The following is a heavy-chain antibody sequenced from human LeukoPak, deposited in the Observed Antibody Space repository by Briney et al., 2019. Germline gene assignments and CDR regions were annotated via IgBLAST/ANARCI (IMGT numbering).Heavy chain of an antibody. CDR1: GYTFSDYC. CDR3: ARSPHILTGENFDY. J-gene: IGHJ4*02. V-gene: IGHV1-2*02. Sequence: ASVKVSCKASGYTFSDYCMHWVRQAPGQGLEWMGWINSNSGGTNYAQKFQGRVTMTRDTSISTAYMELTRLRSDDTAVYYCARSPHILTGENFDYWGQGTLVTVSS. CDR2: INSNSGGT. D-gene: IGHD3-9*01.